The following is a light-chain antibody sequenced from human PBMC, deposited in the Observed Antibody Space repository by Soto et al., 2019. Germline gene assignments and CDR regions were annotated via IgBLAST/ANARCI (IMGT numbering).Light chain of an antibody. CDR2: PAS. CDR3: KKYNSAPWT. Sequence: DIQITQSQSSLSESVGDRVTITCRASQGISNYLAWYQQKPGKVPKLLIYPASTLQSGVPSRFRGSGSGTDFTLPISSLQPEDVATYYCKKYNSAPWTFGQGTKVEIK. V-gene: IGKV1-27*01. CDR1: QGISNY. J-gene: IGKJ1*01.